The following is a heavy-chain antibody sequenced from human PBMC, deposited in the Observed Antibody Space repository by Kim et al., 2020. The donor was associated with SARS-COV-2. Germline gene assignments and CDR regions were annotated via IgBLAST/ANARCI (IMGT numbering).Heavy chain of an antibody. CDR2: IYYSGST. J-gene: IGHJ4*02. CDR1: GGSISSSSYY. Sequence: SETLSLTCTVSGGSISSSSYYWGWIRQPPGKGLEWIGSIYYSGSTYYNPSLKSRVTISVDTSKNQFSLKLSSVTAADTAVYYCARRYYYDSSGYYHFDYWGQGTLVTVSS. D-gene: IGHD3-22*01. CDR3: ARRYYYDSSGYYHFDY. V-gene: IGHV4-39*01.